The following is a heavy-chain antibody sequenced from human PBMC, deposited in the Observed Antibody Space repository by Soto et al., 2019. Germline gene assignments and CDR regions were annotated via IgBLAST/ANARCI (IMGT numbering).Heavy chain of an antibody. V-gene: IGHV3-33*01. Sequence: GGSLRLSCAVSGFTLSSYGMYWVRQAPGTGLEWVAVIWCDGSNKNYEDSVKDRFTISRDNSKNTLYLQMNSLRAEDTAVYYCAMQQRAASLDYFDYWGQGTLVTVSS. CDR1: GFTLSSYG. CDR3: AMQQRAASLDYFDY. J-gene: IGHJ4*02. D-gene: IGHD6-13*01. CDR2: IWCDGSNK.